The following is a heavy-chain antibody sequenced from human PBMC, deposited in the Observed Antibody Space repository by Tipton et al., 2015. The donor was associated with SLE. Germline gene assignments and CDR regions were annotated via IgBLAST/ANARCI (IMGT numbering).Heavy chain of an antibody. D-gene: IGHD1-26*01. CDR2: ISGSGGST. CDR1: GGSISSYY. CDR3: AKDHPYGSFDY. Sequence: LSLTCTVSGGSISSYYWSWVRQAAGKGLEWVSAISGSGGSTYYADSVKGRFTISRDNSKNTLYLQMNSLRAEDTAVYYCAKDHPYGSFDYWGQGTLVTVSS. J-gene: IGHJ4*02. V-gene: IGHV3-23*01.